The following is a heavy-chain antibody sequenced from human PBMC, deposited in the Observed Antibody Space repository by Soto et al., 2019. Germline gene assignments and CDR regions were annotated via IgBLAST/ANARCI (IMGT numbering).Heavy chain of an antibody. J-gene: IGHJ4*02. CDR1: GFSLSTSGVG. Sequence: SGPTLVKPTQTLTLTCTFSGFSLSTSGVGVGWIRQPPGKALEWLALIYWDDDKRYSPSLKSRLTITKDTSKNQVVLTMTNMDPVDTATYYCAHFATIFGVVTAPVDYRAQRSSVTGSS. CDR2: IYWDDDK. CDR3: AHFATIFGVVTAPVDY. D-gene: IGHD3-3*01. V-gene: IGHV2-5*02.